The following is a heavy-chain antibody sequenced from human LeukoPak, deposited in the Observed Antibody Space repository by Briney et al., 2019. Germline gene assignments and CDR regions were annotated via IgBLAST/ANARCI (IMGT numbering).Heavy chain of an antibody. CDR2: ISGSGGST. V-gene: IGHV3-23*01. CDR3: AKDYCGGDCYGALDY. Sequence: PGGSLRLSCAASGFTFWNYAITWVRQAPGKGLEWVSGISGSGGSTNYADSVKGRFTISRDNSKNTLYLQMNSLRAEDTAVYYCAKDYCGGDCYGALDYWGQGTLVTVSS. J-gene: IGHJ4*02. CDR1: GFTFWNYA. D-gene: IGHD2-21*02.